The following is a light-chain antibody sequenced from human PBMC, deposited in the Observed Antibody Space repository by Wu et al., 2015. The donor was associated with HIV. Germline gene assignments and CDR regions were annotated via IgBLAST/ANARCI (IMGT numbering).Light chain of an antibody. Sequence: DIQMTQSPSTLSASVGDRVIITCRASQSIRDWLAWYQQKPGKAPKLMIYKASSLESGVPSRFSGSGSGTEFTLTINNLQPDDFATYYCQQYNSYPYTFGQGTKLEIK. V-gene: IGKV1-5*03. CDR3: QQYNSYPYT. J-gene: IGKJ2*01. CDR1: QSIRDW. CDR2: KAS.